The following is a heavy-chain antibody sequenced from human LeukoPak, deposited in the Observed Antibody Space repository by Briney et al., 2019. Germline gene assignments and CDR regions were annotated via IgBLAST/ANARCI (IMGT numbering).Heavy chain of an antibody. CDR1: GFTFSSYG. V-gene: IGHV3-30*18. Sequence: GRSLRLSCAASGFTFSSYGMHWVRQAPGKGLEWVAVTSYDGSNKYYADSVRGRFTISRDNSKNTLYLQMNSLRAEDTAVYYCAKAPGGCSSTSCYSLDYWGQGTLVTVSS. D-gene: IGHD2-2*01. CDR2: TSYDGSNK. J-gene: IGHJ4*02. CDR3: AKAPGGCSSTSCYSLDY.